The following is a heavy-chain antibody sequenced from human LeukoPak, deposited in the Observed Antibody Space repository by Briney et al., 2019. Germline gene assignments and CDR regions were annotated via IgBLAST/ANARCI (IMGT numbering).Heavy chain of an antibody. CDR3: AKGMGAHIDY. V-gene: IGHV3-30*18. J-gene: IGHJ4*02. CDR1: GFTFSSYG. CDR2: ISYDGSNK. D-gene: IGHD1-26*01. Sequence: PGGSLRLSCAASGFTFSSYGVHWVRQAPGKGLEWVAVISYDGSNKYYADSVKGRFTISRDNSKNTLYLQMNSLRAEDTAVYYCAKGMGAHIDYWGQGTLVTVSS.